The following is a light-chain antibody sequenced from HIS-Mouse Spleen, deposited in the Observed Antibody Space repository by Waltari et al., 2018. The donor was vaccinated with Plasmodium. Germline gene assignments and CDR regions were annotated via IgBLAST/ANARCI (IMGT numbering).Light chain of an antibody. CDR3: YSTDSSGNHRV. V-gene: IGLV3-10*01. CDR2: EDS. J-gene: IGLJ3*02. Sequence: SYELTQPPSVSVSPGQTARITCSGDALPKKYAYWYQQKSGQAPVLVIYEDSKRPSGIPERFSGSSSGTRATLSISGAQVEDEADDYCYSTDSSGNHRVFGGGTKLPVL. CDR1: ALPKKY.